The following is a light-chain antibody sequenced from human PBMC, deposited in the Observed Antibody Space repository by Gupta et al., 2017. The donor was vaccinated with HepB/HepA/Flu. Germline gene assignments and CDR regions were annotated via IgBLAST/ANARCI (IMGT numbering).Light chain of an antibody. CDR3: QQFGSSPMSS. Sequence: EMLLTHSPGTLSLAPGERTSLLCSASQIVSNNYLAWYQSKPCQAPRLLIYGASSRATGIPDRFSGSGCGTDLTLAMSSWDREDFAVYDCQQFGSSPMSSVGQGTQVEIK. V-gene: IGKV3-20*01. CDR2: GAS. J-gene: IGKJ2*03. CDR1: QIVSNNY.